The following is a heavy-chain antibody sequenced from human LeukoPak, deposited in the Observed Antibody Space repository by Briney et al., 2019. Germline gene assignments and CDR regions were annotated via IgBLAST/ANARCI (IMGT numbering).Heavy chain of an antibody. V-gene: IGHV3-9*01. CDR3: ARDQGGQQWLVLGLQPYYFDY. CDR2: ISWNSGSI. Sequence: PGGSLRLSCAASGFTFDDYAMHWVRQAPGKGLEWVSGISWNSGSIGYADSVKGRLTISRDNAKNSLYLQMNSLRAEDTAVYYCARDQGGQQWLVLGLQPYYFDYWGQGTLVTVSS. CDR1: GFTFDDYA. D-gene: IGHD6-19*01. J-gene: IGHJ4*02.